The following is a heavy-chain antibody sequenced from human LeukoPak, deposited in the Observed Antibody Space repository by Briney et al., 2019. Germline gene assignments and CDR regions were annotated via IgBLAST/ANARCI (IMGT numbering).Heavy chain of an antibody. J-gene: IGHJ4*02. Sequence: GGSLRLSCAASGFTFSSYSMNWVRQAPGKGLEWVSSISSSSSYIYYADSVKGRFTISRDNAKNSLYLQINSLRAEDTAVYYCARCGGAYDSSGYSGYWGQGTLVTVSS. D-gene: IGHD3-22*01. V-gene: IGHV3-21*01. CDR1: GFTFSSYS. CDR3: ARCGGAYDSSGYSGY. CDR2: ISSSSSYI.